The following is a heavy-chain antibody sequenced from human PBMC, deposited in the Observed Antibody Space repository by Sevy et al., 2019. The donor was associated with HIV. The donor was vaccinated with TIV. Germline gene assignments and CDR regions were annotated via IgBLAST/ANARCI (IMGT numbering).Heavy chain of an antibody. Sequence: SLRLSCAASGFTFDDYAMHWVRQGPGKGLEWVSGISWNSGSIGYADSVKGRFTVSRDNAKNSLYLQLKSLRAEDTALYYCAKESPSGSFFDYWGQGTLVTVSS. CDR2: ISWNSGSI. CDR1: GFTFDDYA. CDR3: AKESPSGSFFDY. J-gene: IGHJ4*02. D-gene: IGHD1-26*01. V-gene: IGHV3-9*01.